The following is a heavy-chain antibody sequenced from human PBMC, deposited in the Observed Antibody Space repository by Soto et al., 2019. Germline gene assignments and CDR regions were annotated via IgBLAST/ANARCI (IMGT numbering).Heavy chain of an antibody. CDR3: ARESGGATATLDYYYFYMDV. V-gene: IGHV1-2*02. CDR1: GDSFNDYY. D-gene: IGHD5-12*01. Sequence: VQLVQSGAEVKKPGASVKVSCKTSGDSFNDYYIHWVRQAPGQGLEWMGWINPNGGGTKYAQNFQGRVTVTRDTSIRTVYMELSSLRSDDTAVYYCARESGGATATLDYYYFYMDVWGKGTTVTVSS. CDR2: INPNGGGT. J-gene: IGHJ6*03.